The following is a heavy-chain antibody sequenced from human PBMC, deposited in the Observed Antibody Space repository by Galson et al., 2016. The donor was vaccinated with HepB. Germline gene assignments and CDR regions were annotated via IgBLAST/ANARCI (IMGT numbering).Heavy chain of an antibody. J-gene: IGHJ6*02. CDR1: GFSFSKAW. CDR2: IASNRRTI. Sequence: SLRLSCAASGFSFSKAWMNWVRQAPGKGLEWVSYIASNRRTIYYADSARGRFTISRDNAKNSLYLQMNSLRDEDTAVYYCARDGRRGYDMDVWGQGTTVTVSS. V-gene: IGHV3-48*02. CDR3: ARDGRRGYDMDV.